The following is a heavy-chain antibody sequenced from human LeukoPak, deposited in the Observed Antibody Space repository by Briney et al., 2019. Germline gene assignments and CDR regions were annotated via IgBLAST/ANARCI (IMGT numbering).Heavy chain of an antibody. V-gene: IGHV3-30-3*01. CDR1: GFTFSSYA. Sequence: GSLRLSCAASGFTFSSYAMHWVRQAPGKGLEWVAVISYDGSNKYYADSVKGRFIISRDNSKNTLYLQMNSLRAEDTAVYYCARTVAGFDYWGQGTLVTVSS. CDR2: ISYDGSNK. J-gene: IGHJ4*02. D-gene: IGHD6-19*01. CDR3: ARTVAGFDY.